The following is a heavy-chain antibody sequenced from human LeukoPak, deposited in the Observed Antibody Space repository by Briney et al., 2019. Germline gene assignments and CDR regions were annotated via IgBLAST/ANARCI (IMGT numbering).Heavy chain of an antibody. J-gene: IGHJ4*02. V-gene: IGHV3-30*18. CDR1: GFTFSTYG. CDR2: ISYDGSDK. D-gene: IGHD4-17*01. CDR3: AKGRWYNDYVFDY. Sequence: GGSLRLSCAASGFTFSTYGMHWVRQAPGKGLEWVAVISYDGSDKYYADSVKGRFTVSRDNSKNTLYLQMNSLRAEDTAVYHCAKGRWYNDYVFDYWGQGTLVTVSS.